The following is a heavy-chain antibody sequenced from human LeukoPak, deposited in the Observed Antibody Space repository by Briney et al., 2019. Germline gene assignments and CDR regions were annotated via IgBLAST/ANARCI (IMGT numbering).Heavy chain of an antibody. CDR3: ARGRVRGDYGDWYYFDY. V-gene: IGHV1-69*01. D-gene: IGHD4-17*01. CDR2: IIPIFGTA. CDR1: GGTFSSYA. Sequence: SVKVSCKASGGTFSSYAISWVRLAPGQGLEWMGGIIPIFGTANYAQKFQGRVTITADESTSTAYMELSSLRSEDTAVYYCARGRVRGDYGDWYYFDYWGQGTLVTVSS. J-gene: IGHJ4*02.